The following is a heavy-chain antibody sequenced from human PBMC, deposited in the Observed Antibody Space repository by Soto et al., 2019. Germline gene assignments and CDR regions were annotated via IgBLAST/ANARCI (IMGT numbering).Heavy chain of an antibody. Sequence: QVQLVQSGVEVKKPGASVKVSCKASGYNFINYGISWVRQAHGQGLEWMGWISVYKGNTNYAQKLQGRVCMTTDTYASTAYMDLRSLRSYDTAVYYCVRDLDRSGPYYTEYWGLGTLGTVSS. V-gene: IGHV1-18*01. CDR1: GYNFINYG. D-gene: IGHD3-10*01. CDR2: ISVYKGNT. J-gene: IGHJ4*02. CDR3: VRDLDRSGPYYTEY.